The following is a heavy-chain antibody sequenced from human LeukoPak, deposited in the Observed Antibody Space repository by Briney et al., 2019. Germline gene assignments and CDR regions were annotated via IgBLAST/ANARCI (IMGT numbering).Heavy chain of an antibody. CDR1: GGSISSSSYY. CDR2: IYYSGST. J-gene: IGHJ5*02. D-gene: IGHD6-13*01. Sequence: SETLSLTCTVSGGSISSSSYYWGWIRQPPGKGLEWIGYIYYSGSTNYNPSLKSRVTISVDTSKNQFSLKLSSVTAADTAVYYCARAAGGAHNWFDPWGQGTLVTVSS. V-gene: IGHV4-61*05. CDR3: ARAAGGAHNWFDP.